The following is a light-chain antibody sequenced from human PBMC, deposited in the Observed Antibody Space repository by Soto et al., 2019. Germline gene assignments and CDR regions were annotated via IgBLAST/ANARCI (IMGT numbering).Light chain of an antibody. J-gene: IGKJ3*01. CDR2: SAS. V-gene: IGKV3-15*01. CDR3: QQYNNWPLT. CDR1: QSVAIH. Sequence: EIVMTQSPATLSMSPGERAALSCRASQSVAIHLAWYQQKPGQAPRLLLYSASTRAAGVPPRFSASGSGTEFTLTISSLQSEDFAVYYCQQYNNWPLTFGPGTRVDIK.